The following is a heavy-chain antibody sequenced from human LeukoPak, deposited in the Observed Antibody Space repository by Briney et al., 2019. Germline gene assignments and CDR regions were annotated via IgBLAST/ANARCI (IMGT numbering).Heavy chain of an antibody. CDR1: GYTFTNYY. Sequence: ASVKVSCKASGYTFTNYYMNWVRRAPGQGLEWMGIINPSGGSTSYAQKFQGRVTVIRDTSTSTVYMELSSLRSEDTAMYYCAREGEIGYDLSDYWGQGTLVTVSS. CDR3: AREGEIGYDLSDY. J-gene: IGHJ4*02. V-gene: IGHV1-46*01. D-gene: IGHD5-12*01. CDR2: INPSGGST.